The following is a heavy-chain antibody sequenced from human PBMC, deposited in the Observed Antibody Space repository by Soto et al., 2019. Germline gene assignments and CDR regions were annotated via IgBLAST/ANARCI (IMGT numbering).Heavy chain of an antibody. V-gene: IGHV3-15*07. D-gene: IGHD5-12*01. Sequence: EVQLVESEGGLVKPGGSLRLSCAVSGIPFTDAWMNWVRQAPGKGLEWVGRIKSKGSGGTTDYAAPVKGRFTISRDDSKTTLYLQMDSLQIGDTAVYFCIWQADYIGSWHWGQGSLVTVSS. CDR3: IWQADYIGSWH. CDR1: GIPFTDAW. CDR2: IKSKGSGGTT. J-gene: IGHJ4*02.